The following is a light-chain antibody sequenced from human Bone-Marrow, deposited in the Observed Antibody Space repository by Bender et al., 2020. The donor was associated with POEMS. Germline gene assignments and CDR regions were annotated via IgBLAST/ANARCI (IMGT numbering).Light chain of an antibody. Sequence: QSVLTQPPSVSGAPGQRVTISCTGSSSNIGAGYDVHWYQQVPGTAPELLIYANTHRPSEVPDRFSASKSGTSASMAITGLQAEDEADYYCQSCDTSLSGVVFGGGTKLTVL. CDR1: SSNIGAGYD. CDR2: ANT. J-gene: IGLJ2*01. V-gene: IGLV1-40*01. CDR3: QSCDTSLSGVV.